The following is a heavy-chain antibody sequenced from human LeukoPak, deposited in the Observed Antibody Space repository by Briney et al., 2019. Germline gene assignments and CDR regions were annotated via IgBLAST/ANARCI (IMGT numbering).Heavy chain of an antibody. J-gene: IGHJ5*02. D-gene: IGHD6-13*01. CDR2: INPNSGGT. Sequence: ASVKVSCKASGYTFTGYYMHWVRQAPGQGLEWMGWINPNSGGTNYAQKFQGRVTMTRDTSISTAYMELSRLRSDDTAMYYCARFSIAAASWFDPWGQGTLVTVSS. V-gene: IGHV1-2*02. CDR3: ARFSIAAASWFDP. CDR1: GYTFTGYY.